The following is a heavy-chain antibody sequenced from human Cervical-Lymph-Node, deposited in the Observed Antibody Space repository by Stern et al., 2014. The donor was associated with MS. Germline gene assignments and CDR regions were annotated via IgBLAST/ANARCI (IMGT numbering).Heavy chain of an antibody. Sequence: EVQLVESGGGLVKPGGSLRLSCAASGFSFSSYNMNWVRQAPGKGLEWVASISTGSSHIYYADSVKGRFTISRDNAKNSLYLHMNSLRVEDTAVYYCARDWIVAAEYSSAGYYIVDHWGQGALVTVSS. CDR1: GFSFSSYN. CDR3: ARDWIVAAEYSSAGYYIVDH. D-gene: IGHD3-9*01. J-gene: IGHJ5*02. CDR2: ISTGSSHI. V-gene: IGHV3-21*01.